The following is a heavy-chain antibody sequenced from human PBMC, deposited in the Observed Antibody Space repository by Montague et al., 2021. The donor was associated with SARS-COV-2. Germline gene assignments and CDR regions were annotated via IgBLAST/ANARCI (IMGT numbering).Heavy chain of an antibody. CDR2: MYYSGST. Sequence: SETLSLTCIVSGGSTNYYYWSWIRQSPGKGLEWIGYMYYSGSTNXNPSLKSRVTKSIDRSKNQFSLKLRSVTAADTAVYYCARVARYCTNGVCQTYYYYGLDVWGQGTTVTVSS. D-gene: IGHD2-8*01. J-gene: IGHJ6*02. CDR1: GGSTNYYY. CDR3: ARVARYCTNGVCQTYYYYGLDV. V-gene: IGHV4-59*01.